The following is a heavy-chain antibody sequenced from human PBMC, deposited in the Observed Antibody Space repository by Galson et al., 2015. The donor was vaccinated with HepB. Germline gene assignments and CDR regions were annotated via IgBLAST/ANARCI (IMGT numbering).Heavy chain of an antibody. J-gene: IGHJ4*02. CDR3: VRGWNAAD. CDR1: GFTFSTSN. Sequence: SLRLSCAASGFTFSTSNMNWVRQAPGKGLEWVSYISGGSATINYADSVKGRFTISRDNAQNSLYLQMNSLRDEDTALYYCVRGWNAADWGQGALVTVSS. CDR2: ISGGSATI. V-gene: IGHV3-48*02. D-gene: IGHD1-1*01.